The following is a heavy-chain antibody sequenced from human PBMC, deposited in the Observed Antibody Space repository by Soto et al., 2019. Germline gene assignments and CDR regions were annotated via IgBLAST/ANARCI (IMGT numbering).Heavy chain of an antibody. Sequence: QVQLVQSGAEVKKPGSSVKVSCRASGGTFSSYAVSWVRQAPGQGLEWMGVIIPLLNTPKYVQKFQGRVTITADASATTAYMEVSSLRSEDTAVYYWARESSSPNYYYYGMDVWGQGTTVTVSS. CDR1: GGTFSSYA. J-gene: IGHJ6*02. D-gene: IGHD6-6*01. CDR3: ARESSSPNYYYYGMDV. CDR2: IIPLLNTP. V-gene: IGHV1-69*01.